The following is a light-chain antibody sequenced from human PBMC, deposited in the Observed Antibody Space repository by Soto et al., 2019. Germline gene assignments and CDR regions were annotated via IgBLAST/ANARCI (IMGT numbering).Light chain of an antibody. J-gene: IGLJ1*01. Sequence: QSVLTQPPSASGTPGQRVTISCSGSSSNIAPNTVNWYQHLPGAAPQLLIFANDRRPSGVPDRFSGSRSGTSASLAISGLQSEDEADYFCAAWDDSLNGYVFGTATKVTVL. CDR2: AND. CDR3: AAWDDSLNGYV. CDR1: SSNIAPNT. V-gene: IGLV1-44*01.